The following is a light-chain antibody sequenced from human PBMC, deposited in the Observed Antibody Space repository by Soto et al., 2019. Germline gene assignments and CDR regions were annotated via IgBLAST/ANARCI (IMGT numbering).Light chain of an antibody. CDR1: SSDIGGYNY. CDR3: SSYTSRSTAV. J-gene: IGLJ1*01. CDR2: DVS. Sequence: QSVLTQSASVSGSPGQSITISCTGTSSDIGGYNYVSWYQQHPGKAPKLMIYDVSNRPSGVSNRFSGSKSGNTASLTISGLQAEDEADYYCSSYTSRSTAVFGTGTKVTVL. V-gene: IGLV2-14*01.